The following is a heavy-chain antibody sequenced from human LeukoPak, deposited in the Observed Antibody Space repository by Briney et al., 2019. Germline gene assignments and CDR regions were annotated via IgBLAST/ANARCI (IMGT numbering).Heavy chain of an antibody. J-gene: IGHJ6*03. CDR1: GYTFTGYY. Sequence: ASVKVSCKASGYTFTGYYMHWVRQAPGQGLEWMGWINPNSGGTNYAQKFQGRVTMTRDTSISTAYMELSRLRSDDTAVYYCARAGSGYAYYYYYMDVWGKGTTVTVSS. V-gene: IGHV1-2*02. CDR2: INPNSGGT. CDR3: ARAGSGYAYYYYYMDV. D-gene: IGHD3-3*01.